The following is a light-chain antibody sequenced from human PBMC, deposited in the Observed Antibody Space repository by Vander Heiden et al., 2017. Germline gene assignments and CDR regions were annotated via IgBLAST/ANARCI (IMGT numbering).Light chain of an antibody. CDR2: WAS. J-gene: IGKJ2*01. Sequence: DIVMTQSPDSLAVSLGERATVNCKSSQIVLHSSNNKNYLAWYQQKPGQPPKLLIYWASTRESGVPDRFSGSGSGTDFTLTISSLQAEDVAVYYCQQDDSSPYTFGQGTKLEIK. CDR3: QQDDSSPYT. CDR1: QIVLHSSNNKNY. V-gene: IGKV4-1*01.